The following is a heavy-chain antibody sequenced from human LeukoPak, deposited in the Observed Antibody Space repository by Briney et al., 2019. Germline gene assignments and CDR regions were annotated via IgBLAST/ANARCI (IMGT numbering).Heavy chain of an antibody. CDR3: ARARRGEYGDLYGRCLDY. V-gene: IGHV3-30-3*01. Sequence: PGGSLRLSCAASGFTFSSYAMHWVRQAPGKGLEWVAVISYDGSNKYYADSVKGRFTISRDNSKNTLYLQMNSLRAEDTAVYYCARARRGEYGDLYGRCLDYWGQGTLVTVSS. CDR2: ISYDGSNK. CDR1: GFTFSSYA. J-gene: IGHJ4*02. D-gene: IGHD4-17*01.